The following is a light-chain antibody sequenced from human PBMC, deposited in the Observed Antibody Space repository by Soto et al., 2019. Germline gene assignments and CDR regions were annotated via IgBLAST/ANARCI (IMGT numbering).Light chain of an antibody. CDR2: ASS. CDR1: QSSGSNF. Sequence: EIVLTQSPGTLSLSPGERATVSCKTSQSSGSNFLAWYQQKPGQAPRLLIYASSQRATGIPDRFSGSASGADFTLTIVRLEPEDFAVYYCQLYGNSSPFGQGTRLEIK. CDR3: QLYGNSSP. V-gene: IGKV3-20*01. J-gene: IGKJ5*01.